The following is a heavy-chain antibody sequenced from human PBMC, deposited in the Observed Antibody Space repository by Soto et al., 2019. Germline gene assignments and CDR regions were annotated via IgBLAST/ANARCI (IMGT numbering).Heavy chain of an antibody. CDR2: IFWNDDK. Sequence: QITLKESGPTQVKPTQTLTLTCTASGFSLSTIGVGVGWIRQPPGKALEWLALIFWNDDKRYSPSLRTRLTITKDTSKNQVVLTMTSMDPVDTATCYCAHNTSRSSWAIIDYWGQGTLVNVSS. CDR3: AHNTSRSSWAIIDY. CDR1: GFSLSTIGVG. J-gene: IGHJ4*02. V-gene: IGHV2-5*01. D-gene: IGHD6-13*01.